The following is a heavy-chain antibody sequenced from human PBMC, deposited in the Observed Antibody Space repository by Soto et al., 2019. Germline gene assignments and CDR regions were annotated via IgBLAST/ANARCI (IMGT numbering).Heavy chain of an antibody. J-gene: IGHJ6*02. CDR3: VMVDNYVTPSPQDV. V-gene: IGHV1-18*01. CDR1: GYIFVNYG. Sequence: QVQLVQSGDEVKKPGASVKVSCKASGYIFVNYGIAWVRQAPGQGLEWMGWISPYTGNTHSASKVQGRLTMTTDTSASRAYMGRGRLPSDDTAVYYCVMVDNYVTPSPQDVWGQVTTVTVSS. D-gene: IGHD3-16*01. CDR2: ISPYTGNT.